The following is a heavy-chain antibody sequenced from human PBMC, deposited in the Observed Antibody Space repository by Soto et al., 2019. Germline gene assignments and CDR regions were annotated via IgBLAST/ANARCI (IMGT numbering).Heavy chain of an antibody. Sequence: PGGSLRLSCTASGFTFGDYAMSWFRQAPGKGLEWVGFIRSKAYGGTTEYAASVKGRFTISRDDSKGIAYLQMNSLKTEDTAVYYCTRCTRATIDYFDYWGQGTRVTVSS. CDR2: IRSKAYGGTT. CDR3: TRCTRATIDYFDY. CDR1: GFTFGDYA. V-gene: IGHV3-49*03. J-gene: IGHJ4*02. D-gene: IGHD5-12*01.